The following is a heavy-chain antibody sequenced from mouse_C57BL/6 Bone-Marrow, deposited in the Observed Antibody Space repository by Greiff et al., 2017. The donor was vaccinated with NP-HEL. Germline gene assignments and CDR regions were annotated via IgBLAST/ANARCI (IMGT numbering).Heavy chain of an antibody. CDR2: ISSGSSTI. CDR1: GFTFSDYG. J-gene: IGHJ4*01. Sequence: EVNVVESGGGLVKPGGSLKLSCAASGFTFSDYGMHWVRQAPEKGLEWVAYISSGSSTIYYADTVKGRFTISRDNAKNTLFLQMTSLRSEDTAMYYCARRATGAYYYAMDYWGQGTSVTVSS. D-gene: IGHD3-1*01. CDR3: ARRATGAYYYAMDY. V-gene: IGHV5-17*01.